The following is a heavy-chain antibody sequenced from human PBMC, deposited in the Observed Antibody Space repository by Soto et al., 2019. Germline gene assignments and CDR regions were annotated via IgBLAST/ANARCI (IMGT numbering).Heavy chain of an antibody. CDR1: GFSVSTNY. CDR2: IYSGGGT. Sequence: EVQLVETGGGLIQRGGSLRLSCAASGFSVSTNYMSWVRQAPGKGLEWVSIIYSGGGTHYADSVKGRFTISRDNSRNTLYLQMNSLSGEETAVYYCARSREMIDYGGYVTGGYFDCWGQGTLVTVSS. D-gene: IGHD4-17*01. CDR3: ARSREMIDYGGYVTGGYFDC. V-gene: IGHV3-53*02. J-gene: IGHJ4*02.